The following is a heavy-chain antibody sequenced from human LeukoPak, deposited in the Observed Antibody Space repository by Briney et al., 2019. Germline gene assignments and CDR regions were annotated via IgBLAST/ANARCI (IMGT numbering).Heavy chain of an antibody. Sequence: GGSLRLSCEASGFTFSNYWMHWVRQPPGTGLMWVSQISTDGSQTFYADSVKGRFTISRDNAQNTLFLQMDSLRPEDTAVYYCVRSLRSADFWGQGTLVTVSS. CDR1: GFTFSNYW. J-gene: IGHJ4*02. V-gene: IGHV3-74*01. CDR3: VRSLRSADF. CDR2: ISTDGSQT.